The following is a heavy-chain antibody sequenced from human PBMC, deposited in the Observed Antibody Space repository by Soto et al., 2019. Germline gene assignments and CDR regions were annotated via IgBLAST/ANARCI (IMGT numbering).Heavy chain of an antibody. J-gene: IGHJ6*02. D-gene: IGHD6-13*01. V-gene: IGHV3-30*18. CDR3: AKPRIAAAGSPDYYYGMDV. Sequence: VGSLRLSCAASGFTFSSYGMHRVRQAPGKGLEWVAVISYDGSNKYYADSVKGRFTISRDNSKNTLYLQMNSLRAEDTAVYYCAKPRIAAAGSPDYYYGMDVWGQGTTVTVSS. CDR1: GFTFSSYG. CDR2: ISYDGSNK.